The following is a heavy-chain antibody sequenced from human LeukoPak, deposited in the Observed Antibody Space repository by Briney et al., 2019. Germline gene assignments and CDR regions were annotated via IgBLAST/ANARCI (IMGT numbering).Heavy chain of an antibody. CDR2: IYYSGST. J-gene: IGHJ5*02. Sequence: SETLSLTCTVSGGSISSSSYYWGWIRQPPGKGLEWIGSIYYSGSTYYNPSLRSRVTISVDTSKNQFSLKLSSVTAAGTAVYYCARDFRYCTNGVCPNNWFDPWGQGTLVTVSS. CDR1: GGSISSSSYY. CDR3: ARDFRYCTNGVCPNNWFDP. V-gene: IGHV4-39*07. D-gene: IGHD2-8*01.